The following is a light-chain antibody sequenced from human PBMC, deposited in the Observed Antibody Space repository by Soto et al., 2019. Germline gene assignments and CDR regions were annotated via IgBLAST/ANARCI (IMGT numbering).Light chain of an antibody. V-gene: IGKV2-28*01. Sequence: DIVMTQSPLSLPVTPGEPASISCRSSQSLLHRNGYNYLDWYLQKPGQSPQLLIYLGSNRASGVPDRFSGSGSGTDFTLKISRVEAEDVGVYYCMQALQTPVTFGQGTKVEIK. CDR3: MQALQTPVT. CDR1: QSLLHRNGYNY. J-gene: IGKJ1*01. CDR2: LGS.